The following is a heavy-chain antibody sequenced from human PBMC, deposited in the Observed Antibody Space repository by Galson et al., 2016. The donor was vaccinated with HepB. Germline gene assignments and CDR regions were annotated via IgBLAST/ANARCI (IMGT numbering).Heavy chain of an antibody. Sequence: CAISGDSVSSNSAAWNWIRQSPSRGLEWLGRTYYRSKWDGDYAESVKSRITINPDTSKNQVSLHLSSVSPEDTAVYFCVRAYDYGDHYYHYMDVWGKGTTVSVSS. CDR3: VRAYDYGDHYYHYMDV. CDR1: GDSVSSNSAA. CDR2: TYYRSKWDG. J-gene: IGHJ6*03. D-gene: IGHD4-17*01. V-gene: IGHV6-1*01.